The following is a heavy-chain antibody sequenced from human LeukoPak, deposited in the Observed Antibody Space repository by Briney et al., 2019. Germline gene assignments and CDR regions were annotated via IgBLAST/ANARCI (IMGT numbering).Heavy chain of an antibody. J-gene: IGHJ1*01. D-gene: IGHD3-3*01. CDR3: ARGITIFGVLPRGRYFQH. CDR1: GGSFSGYY. V-gene: IGHV4-34*01. CDR2: INHSGST. Sequence: SSETLSLTCAVYGGSFSGYYWSWIRQPPGKGLEWIGEINHSGSTNYNPSLKSRVTISVDTSKNQFSLKLSSVTAADTAVYYCARGITIFGVLPRGRYFQHWGQGTLVTVSS.